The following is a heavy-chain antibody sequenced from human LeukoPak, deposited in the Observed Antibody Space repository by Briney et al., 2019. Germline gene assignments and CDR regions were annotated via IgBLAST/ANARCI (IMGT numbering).Heavy chain of an antibody. CDR3: AKDLRGSYVSDP. CDR2: FSGSGGST. J-gene: IGHJ5*02. CDR1: GLTFSSYA. V-gene: IGHV3-23*01. Sequence: PGGSLRLSCAASGLTFSSYAMSWVRQAPGKGLEWVSAFSGSGGSTYYADSVKGRFTISRDNSKNTLYLQMNSLRAEDTAVYYCAKDLRGSYVSDPWGQGTLVTVSS. D-gene: IGHD1-26*01.